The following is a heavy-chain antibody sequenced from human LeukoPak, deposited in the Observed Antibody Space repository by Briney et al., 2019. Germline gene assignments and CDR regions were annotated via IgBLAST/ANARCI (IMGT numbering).Heavy chain of an antibody. CDR3: ARGLPYSSSSLFY. J-gene: IGHJ4*02. CDR2: IYYSGST. Sequence: PSETLSLTCTVSGGSISSSSYYWGWIRQPPGKGLEWIGSIYYSGSTYYNPSLKSRVTISVDTSKNQFSLKLSSVTAADTAVYYCARGLPYSSSSLFYWGQGTLVTVSS. V-gene: IGHV4-39*07. D-gene: IGHD6-13*01. CDR1: GGSISSSSYY.